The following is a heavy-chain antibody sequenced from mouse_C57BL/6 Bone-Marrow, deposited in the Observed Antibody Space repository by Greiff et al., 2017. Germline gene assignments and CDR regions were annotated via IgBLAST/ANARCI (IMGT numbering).Heavy chain of an antibody. D-gene: IGHD1-1*01. J-gene: IGHJ4*01. CDR3: AKVLLRSVLYAMDY. V-gene: IGHV1-82*01. Sequence: QVQLKESGPELVKPGASVKISCKASGYAFSSSWMNWVKQRPGKGLEWIGRIYPGDGDTNYNGKFKGKATLTADKSSSTAYMQLSSLSSEVSAVYFCAKVLLRSVLYAMDYWGQGTSVTVSS. CDR1: GYAFSSSW. CDR2: IYPGDGDT.